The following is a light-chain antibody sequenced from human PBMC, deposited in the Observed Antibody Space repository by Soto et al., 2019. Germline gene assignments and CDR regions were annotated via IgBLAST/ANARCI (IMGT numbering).Light chain of an antibody. J-gene: IGKJ4*01. Sequence: EIVMTQSPATLSVSPGEGATLSCKASQNVYNNLAWYQQRPGQPPMLLISDASTRATGISARFSGSGYGPEFTPTISRLQSEDFAVYFCQQCINWPLTFGGGTKVEIK. CDR1: QNVYNN. CDR3: QQCINWPLT. V-gene: IGKV3-15*01. CDR2: DAS.